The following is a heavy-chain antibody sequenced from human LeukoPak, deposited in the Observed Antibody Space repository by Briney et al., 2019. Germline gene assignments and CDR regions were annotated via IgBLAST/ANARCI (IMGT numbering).Heavy chain of an antibody. Sequence: PGGSLRLSCAASGFTFSSYAMSWVRQARGRGLEWVSAISGSGGSTYYADSVKGRFTISRDNSKNTLYLQVNSLRAEDTAVYYCAKKMVAANPFDYWGQGTLVTVSS. CDR1: GFTFSSYA. J-gene: IGHJ4*02. CDR3: AKKMVAANPFDY. D-gene: IGHD2-15*01. V-gene: IGHV3-23*01. CDR2: ISGSGGST.